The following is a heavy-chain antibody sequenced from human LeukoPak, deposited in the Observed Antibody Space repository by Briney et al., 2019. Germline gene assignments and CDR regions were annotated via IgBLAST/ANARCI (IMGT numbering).Heavy chain of an antibody. Sequence: PGGSLRLSCAASGFTFSSYWMSWVRQAPGKGLEWVANIKQDGSEKYYVDSVKGRFTISRDNAKNSLYLQMNSLRAGDTAVYYCASSTYCGGDCYSNWGQGTLVTVSS. CDR1: GFTFSSYW. J-gene: IGHJ4*02. V-gene: IGHV3-7*01. CDR2: IKQDGSEK. CDR3: ASSTYCGGDCYSN. D-gene: IGHD2-21*02.